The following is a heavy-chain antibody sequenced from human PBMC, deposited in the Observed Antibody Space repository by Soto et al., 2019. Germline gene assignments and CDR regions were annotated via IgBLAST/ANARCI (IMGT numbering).Heavy chain of an antibody. CDR3: AREGVKLYGSSGYYSWFDP. V-gene: IGHV3-33*01. D-gene: IGHD3-22*01. Sequence: QVQLVESGGGVVQPGRSLRLSCAASGFTFSSYGMHWVRQAPGKGLEWVAVIWYDGSNKYYADSVKGRFTISRDNSKNTLYLQMNSLRAEDTAVYYCAREGVKLYGSSGYYSWFDPWGQGTLVTVSS. CDR2: IWYDGSNK. J-gene: IGHJ5*02. CDR1: GFTFSSYG.